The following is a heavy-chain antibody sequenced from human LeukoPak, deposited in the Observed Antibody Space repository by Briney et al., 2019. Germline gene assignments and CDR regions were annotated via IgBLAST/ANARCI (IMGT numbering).Heavy chain of an antibody. CDR3: ARMGGWEQGDYGGNPDY. CDR1: GYIFTNYG. Sequence: ASVKVSCKASGYIFTNYGFTWVRQAPGQGLEWMGWISTYKGHTNYAQNIQDRVTMTTDTPTSTAYMELKSLRSDDTAVYYCARMGGWEQGDYGGNPDYWGQGTLVTVSS. D-gene: IGHD4-23*01. V-gene: IGHV1-18*01. J-gene: IGHJ4*02. CDR2: ISTYKGHT.